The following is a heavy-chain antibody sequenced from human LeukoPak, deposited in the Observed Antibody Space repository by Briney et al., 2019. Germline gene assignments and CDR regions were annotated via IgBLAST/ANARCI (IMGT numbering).Heavy chain of an antibody. Sequence: GGSLRLSCAASGFTFSILDMSWVRQAPGKGLEWVTLISYDGYDKSYADSVRGRFTISRDNSRNTLYLQMDSLRSEDTAVYYCARDFFPIVDSTWYEIGYWGQGTLVTVSS. V-gene: IGHV3-30-3*01. CDR1: GFTFSILD. D-gene: IGHD2-21*01. CDR3: ARDFFPIVDSTWYEIGY. CDR2: ISYDGYDK. J-gene: IGHJ4*02.